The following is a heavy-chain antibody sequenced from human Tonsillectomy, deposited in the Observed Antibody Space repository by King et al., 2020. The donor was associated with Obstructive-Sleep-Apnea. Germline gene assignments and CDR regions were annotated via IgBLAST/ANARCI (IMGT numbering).Heavy chain of an antibody. CDR3: ARTWGKYYFDY. Sequence: QLQESGPGLVKPSETLSLTCSVSGGSISSSNYYWGWIRQPPGKGLEWIGSIYYSGSTYYNPSLKSRVTISVDMSKNQFSLKLSSVTAADTAVYYCARTWGKYYFDYWGQGTLVTVSS. CDR2: IYYSGST. J-gene: IGHJ4*02. V-gene: IGHV4-39*07. CDR1: GGSISSSNYY. D-gene: IGHD7-27*01.